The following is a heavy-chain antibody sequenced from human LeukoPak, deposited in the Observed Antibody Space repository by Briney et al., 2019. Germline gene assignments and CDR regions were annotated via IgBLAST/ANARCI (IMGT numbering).Heavy chain of an antibody. CDR1: GFTFGDSA. CDR2: IRSKSYGVTA. D-gene: IGHD6-13*01. V-gene: IGHV3-49*03. J-gene: IGHJ4*02. Sequence: GGSLRLSCTASGFTFGDSAMSWFRQAPGKGLEWVAFIRSKSYGVTAEYAGSVRGRFTISRDDSENVIYLQMDSPETEDTAVYYCSRGGGAAYDWGQGTRVTVSS. CDR3: SRGGGAAYD.